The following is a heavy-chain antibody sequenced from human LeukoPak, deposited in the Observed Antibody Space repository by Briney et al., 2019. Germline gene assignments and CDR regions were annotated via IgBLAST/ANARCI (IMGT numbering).Heavy chain of an antibody. CDR1: GGSISSSIYY. CDR2: IYYSGST. J-gene: IGHJ3*02. CDR3: ARHAIVVVIAISPDAFDI. Sequence: SETLYLTCTVSGGSISSSIYYWGWIRQPPGKGLAWIGSIYYSGSTYYNPSLKSRVTISVDTSKNQFSLKLSSVTAADTAVYYCARHAIVVVIAISPDAFDIWGQGTMVTVSS. D-gene: IGHD2-21*01. V-gene: IGHV4-39*01.